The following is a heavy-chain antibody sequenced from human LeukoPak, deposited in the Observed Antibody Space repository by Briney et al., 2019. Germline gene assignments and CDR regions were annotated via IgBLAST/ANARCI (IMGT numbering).Heavy chain of an antibody. CDR2: INHSGGT. J-gene: IGHJ6*03. D-gene: IGHD5-12*01. Sequence: SETLSLTCAVYGGSFSGYYWSWIRQPPGKGLEWIGEINHSGGTNYNPSLKSRVTISVDTSKNQFSLKLSSVTAADTAVYYCARIRSGYDYPYIYYYYYYYMDVWGKGTTVTVSS. V-gene: IGHV4-34*01. CDR3: ARIRSGYDYPYIYYYYYYYMDV. CDR1: GGSFSGYY.